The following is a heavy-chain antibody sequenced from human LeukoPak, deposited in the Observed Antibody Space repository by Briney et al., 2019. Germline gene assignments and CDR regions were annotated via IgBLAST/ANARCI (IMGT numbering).Heavy chain of an antibody. CDR1: GFTFSSYE. J-gene: IGHJ3*02. Sequence: GGSLRLSCAASGFTFSSYEMNWVRQAPGKGLEWVSYISSSGSTIYYADSVKGRFTISRDNAKNSVYLQMNSLRAEDTAVYYCARGSRDAFDIWGQGTIATVPS. V-gene: IGHV3-48*03. CDR3: ARGSRDAFDI. D-gene: IGHD2-2*01. CDR2: ISSSGSTI.